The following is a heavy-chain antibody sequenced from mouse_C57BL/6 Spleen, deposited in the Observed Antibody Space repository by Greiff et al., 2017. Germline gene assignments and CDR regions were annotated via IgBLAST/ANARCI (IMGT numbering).Heavy chain of an antibody. D-gene: IGHD2-5*01. Sequence: EVQLQESGGGLVKPGGSLKLSCAASGFTFSDYGMHWVRQAPEKGLEWVAYISSGSSTIYYADTVKGRCTISRDNAKNTLFLQMPSLRSEDTAMYYCARRDSNYVFADWGQGTLVTVSA. CDR3: ARRDSNYVFAD. V-gene: IGHV5-17*01. CDR2: ISSGSSTI. CDR1: GFTFSDYG. J-gene: IGHJ3*01.